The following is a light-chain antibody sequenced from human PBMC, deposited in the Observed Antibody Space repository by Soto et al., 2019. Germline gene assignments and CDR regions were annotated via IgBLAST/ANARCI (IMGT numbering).Light chain of an antibody. CDR3: QQFDSPPLT. J-gene: IGKJ5*01. CDR1: QDITNY. CDR2: DSS. V-gene: IGKV1-33*01. Sequence: DIQMTQSPSSLSASVGDRVTIICQASQDITNYLNWYQQKPGKAPKLLIHDSSDLETGFPSRFSGSGSGTYFSFTISSLQPEDIATYFCQQFDSPPLTFGQGTRLEIK.